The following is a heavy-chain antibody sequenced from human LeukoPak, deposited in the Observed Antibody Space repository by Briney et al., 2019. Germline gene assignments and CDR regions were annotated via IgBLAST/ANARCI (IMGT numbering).Heavy chain of an antibody. CDR1: AFTFNNHA. V-gene: IGHV3-23*01. CDR2: INGNGAST. J-gene: IGHJ4*02. D-gene: IGHD5-18*01. CDR3: AKDQGYSYYYLDY. Sequence: GGSLRLSCAASAFTFNNHAMRWDRPAPGKGLEWVSGINGNGASTSYSASVKGRFTISRDSSKNTLYLQMSSLRAEDTAIYYCAKDQGYSYYYLDYWGQGTLVTVSS.